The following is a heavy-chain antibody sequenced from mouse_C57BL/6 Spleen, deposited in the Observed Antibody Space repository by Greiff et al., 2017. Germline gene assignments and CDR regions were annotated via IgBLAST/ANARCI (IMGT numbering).Heavy chain of an antibody. Sequence: VQLQQSGPVLARPGASVKMSCKTSGYTFTSYWMHWVKQRPGQGLEWIGAIYPGNSDTSYNQKFKGKDKLTAVTSASTAYMELSRLTNEDSAGFYGTGSDYNSNGGFAYWGQATLVTVSA. J-gene: IGHJ3*01. V-gene: IGHV1-5*01. CDR1: GYTFTSYW. CDR2: IYPGNSDT. D-gene: IGHD2-4*01. CDR3: TGSDYNSNGGFAY.